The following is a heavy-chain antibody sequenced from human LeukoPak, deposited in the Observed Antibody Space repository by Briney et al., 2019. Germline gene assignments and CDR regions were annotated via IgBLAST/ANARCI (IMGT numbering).Heavy chain of an antibody. J-gene: IGHJ4*02. Sequence: EGSLRLSCAASGFTFSDYYMSWIRQAPGKGLEWVSYISSSGSTIYYAGSVKGRFAISRDNAKNSLYLQMNSLRAEDTALYYCAREVSEGFDFWGQGTLVTVSS. CDR3: AREVSEGFDF. CDR1: GFTFSDYY. D-gene: IGHD3-22*01. V-gene: IGHV3-11*04. CDR2: ISSSGSTI.